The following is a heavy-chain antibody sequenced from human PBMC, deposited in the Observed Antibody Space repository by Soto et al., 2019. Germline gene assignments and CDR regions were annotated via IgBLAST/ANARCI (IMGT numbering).Heavy chain of an antibody. CDR2: INPNSGGT. CDR1: GYTFTGYY. J-gene: IGHJ4*02. CDR3: ARLTYYYDSSGYYQPSGFDY. V-gene: IGHV1-2*04. D-gene: IGHD3-22*01. Sequence: QVQLVQSGAEVKKPGASVKVSCKASGYTFTGYYMHWVRQAPGQGLEWMGWINPNSGGTNYAQKFQGWVTMTRDTSISTAYMELSRLRSDDTAVYYCARLTYYYDSSGYYQPSGFDYWGQGTLVTVSS.